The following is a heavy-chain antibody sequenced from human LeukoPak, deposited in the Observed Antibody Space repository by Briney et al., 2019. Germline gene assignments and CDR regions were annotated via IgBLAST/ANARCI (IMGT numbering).Heavy chain of an antibody. CDR1: GFTFSSYS. Sequence: GGSLRLSCAASGFTFSSYSMNWVRQAPGKGLEWVSSISSSSSYIYYADSVKGRFTISRDNAKNSLYLQMNSLRAEDTAVYYCALGVEGNAFDIWGQGTMVTVSS. D-gene: IGHD5-24*01. CDR2: ISSSSSYI. V-gene: IGHV3-21*01. J-gene: IGHJ3*02. CDR3: ALGVEGNAFDI.